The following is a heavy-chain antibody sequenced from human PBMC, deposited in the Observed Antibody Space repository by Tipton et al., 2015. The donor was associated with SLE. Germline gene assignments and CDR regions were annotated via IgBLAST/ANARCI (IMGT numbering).Heavy chain of an antibody. J-gene: IGHJ4*02. D-gene: IGHD2-15*01. CDR3: ARGGWFPED. CDR1: GDSISSHY. CDR2: IYHSGIT. V-gene: IGHV4-59*11. Sequence: TLSLTCTVSGDSISSHYWSWIRQPPGKRLEWIGYIYHSGITNYNPSLKSRVTMSVDTSKNQFSLQLSSVTAADTAVYYCARGGWFPEDWGQGILVTVSS.